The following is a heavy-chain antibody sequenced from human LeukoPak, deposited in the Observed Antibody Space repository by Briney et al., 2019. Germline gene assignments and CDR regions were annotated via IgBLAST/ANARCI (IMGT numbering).Heavy chain of an antibody. D-gene: IGHD6-13*01. V-gene: IGHV3-74*01. Sequence: GGSLRLSCAASGFTLSNSWMHWVRQAPGKGLVWVARTNGDGSDMSYADSVKGRSTISRDSAENTLYLQMNSLRAEDTAVYYCVRGGIASAFDIWGQGTMVTVSS. CDR3: VRGGIASAFDI. CDR2: TNGDGSDM. J-gene: IGHJ3*02. CDR1: GFTLSNSW.